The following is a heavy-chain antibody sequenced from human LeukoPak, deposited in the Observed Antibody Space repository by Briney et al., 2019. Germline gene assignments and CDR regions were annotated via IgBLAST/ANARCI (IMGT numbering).Heavy chain of an antibody. J-gene: IGHJ4*02. CDR2: IYYSVCT. V-gene: IGHV4-39*07. Sequence: PSETLSLTCTVFAGSISSSSYDWGWIRQPPGKGLEWIGSIYYSVCTYYNPSLKSRVTISIDTSKNQVSLKLSSVTAADTAVYYCAREAPVVTLQTSLYYFDYWGQGTLVTVSS. D-gene: IGHD4-23*01. CDR3: AREAPVVTLQTSLYYFDY. CDR1: AGSISSSSYD.